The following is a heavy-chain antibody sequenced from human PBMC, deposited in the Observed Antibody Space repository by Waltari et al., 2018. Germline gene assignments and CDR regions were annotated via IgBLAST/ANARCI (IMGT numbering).Heavy chain of an antibody. CDR2: INSDGSST. CDR3: ARARFVRGSPLGTVVTN. D-gene: IGHD2-21*02. J-gene: IGHJ4*02. V-gene: IGHV3-74*01. Sequence: EVQLVESGGGLVQPGGSLRLSCAASGFTFSSYWMHWVRHAPGKGLVWVSRINSDGSSTSYADSVKGRFTISRDNAKNTLYLQMNSLRAEDTAVYYCARARFVRGSPLGTVVTNWGQGTLVTVSS. CDR1: GFTFSSYW.